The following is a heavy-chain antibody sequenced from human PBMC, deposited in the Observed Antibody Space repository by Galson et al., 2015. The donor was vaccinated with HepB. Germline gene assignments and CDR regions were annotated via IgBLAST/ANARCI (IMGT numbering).Heavy chain of an antibody. Sequence: SCKASGGTFSSYAINWVRQAPGQGLEWMGGITPIFGTPKYAQKFQGRVTITADESTSTAYMELSSLSFEDTAVYYCANVSGYYGSFDYWGQGTLVTVSS. V-gene: IGHV1-69*01. CDR3: ANVSGYYGSFDY. D-gene: IGHD3-22*01. CDR1: GGTFSSYA. CDR2: ITPIFGTP. J-gene: IGHJ4*02.